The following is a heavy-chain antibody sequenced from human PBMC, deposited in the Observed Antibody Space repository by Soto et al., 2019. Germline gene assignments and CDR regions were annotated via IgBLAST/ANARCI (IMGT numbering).Heavy chain of an antibody. J-gene: IGHJ3*02. Sequence: QVQLQESGPGLVKPSETLSLTCSVSGAFMNTYFWSWIRQPAGKGLEWIGRVYTSGTTNFNPSLKSRVTMSVDTSKKQVSLKLISLTAADTGLYYCARDEPDTGEGFDIWGQGTMVTVSS. CDR2: VYTSGTT. V-gene: IGHV4-4*07. CDR1: GAFMNTYF. CDR3: ARDEPDTGEGFDI. D-gene: IGHD3-10*01.